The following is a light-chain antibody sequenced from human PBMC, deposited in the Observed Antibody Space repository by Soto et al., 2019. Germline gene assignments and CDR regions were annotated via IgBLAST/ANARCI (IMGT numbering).Light chain of an antibody. CDR2: GAS. CDR3: QQYGSSPLT. Sequence: EIIMTQSPAPLSVSPGERDTLSFRASQSVSSNSLAWYQQKPGQAPRLLIYGASTRATGIPDRFSGSGSGTDFTLTINRLEPEDFAVYYCQQYGSSPLTFGGGTKVDIK. CDR1: QSVSSNS. V-gene: IGKV3-20*01. J-gene: IGKJ4*01.